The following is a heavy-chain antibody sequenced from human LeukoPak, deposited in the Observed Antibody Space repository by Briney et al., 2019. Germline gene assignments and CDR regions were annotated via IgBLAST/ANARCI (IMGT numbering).Heavy chain of an antibody. CDR3: ARGSEYYDSSGYPSFDY. J-gene: IGHJ4*02. Sequence: GGSLRLSCAASGFTVSSNYMSWVRQAPGKGPEWVSVIYSGGSTYYADSVKGRFTISRDNSKNTLYLQMNSLRAEDTAVYYCARGSEYYDSSGYPSFDYWGQGTLVTVSS. CDR2: IYSGGST. CDR1: GFTVSSNY. D-gene: IGHD3-22*01. V-gene: IGHV3-53*01.